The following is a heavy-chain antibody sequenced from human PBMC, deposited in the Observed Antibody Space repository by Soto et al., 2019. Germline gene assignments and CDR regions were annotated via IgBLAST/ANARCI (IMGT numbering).Heavy chain of an antibody. CDR2: IYYSGST. D-gene: IGHD4-17*01. Sequence: SETLSLTCTVSGGSISSYYWSWIRQPPGKGLEWIGYIYYSGSTNYNPSLKSRVTISVDTSKNQFSLKLSSVTAADTAVYYRARHLPYGDYFDYWGQGTLVTVSS. V-gene: IGHV4-59*08. CDR1: GGSISSYY. J-gene: IGHJ4*02. CDR3: ARHLPYGDYFDY.